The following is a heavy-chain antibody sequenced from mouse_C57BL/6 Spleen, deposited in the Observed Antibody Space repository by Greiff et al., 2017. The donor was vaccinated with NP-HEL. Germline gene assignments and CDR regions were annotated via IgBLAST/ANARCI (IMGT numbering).Heavy chain of an antibody. Sequence: EVQLQQSGPELVKPGASVKMSCKASGYTFTDYNMHWVKQSHGKSLEWIGYINPNNGGTSYNQKFKGKATLTVNKSSSTAYMELRSLTSEDSAVYYCAPLYDYACDYWGQGTTLTVSS. D-gene: IGHD2-4*01. CDR2: INPNNGGT. CDR3: APLYDYACDY. V-gene: IGHV1-22*01. CDR1: GYTFTDYN. J-gene: IGHJ2*01.